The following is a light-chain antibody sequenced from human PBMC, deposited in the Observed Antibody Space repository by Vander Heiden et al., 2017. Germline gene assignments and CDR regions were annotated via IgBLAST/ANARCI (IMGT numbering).Light chain of an antibody. V-gene: IGLV2-23*01. CDR1: SSDVGTYNL. J-gene: IGLJ1*01. CDR3: CSYAGSSTYV. CDR2: EGS. Sequence: QSALTQPVSESGSHGQSITISCTGTSSDVGTYNLVSWYQQHPGKAPKLIIYEGSQRPSGVSNRFSGSKSVNTASLTISGHQAEDEADYSCCSYAGSSTYVFGTGTKVTVL.